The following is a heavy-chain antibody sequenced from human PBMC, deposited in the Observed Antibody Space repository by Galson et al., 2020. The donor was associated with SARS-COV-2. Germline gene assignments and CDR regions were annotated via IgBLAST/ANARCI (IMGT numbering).Heavy chain of an antibody. CDR3: AKDLQNVHPEVLGNSYGFDP. CDR2: ISGNGGST. Sequence: GGSLRLSCAASGLTFTTSAMTWVRQAPGKGLEWVSGISGNGGSTFYADSVKGRFTISRDNSNKRLYLQMNSLRAEDTAIYYCAKDLQNVHPEVLGNSYGFDPWGQGTLVTVSS. D-gene: IGHD5-18*01. CDR1: GLTFTTSA. J-gene: IGHJ5*02. V-gene: IGHV3-23*01.